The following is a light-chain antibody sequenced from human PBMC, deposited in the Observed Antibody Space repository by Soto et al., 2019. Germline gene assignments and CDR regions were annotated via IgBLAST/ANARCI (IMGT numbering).Light chain of an antibody. CDR1: QGISSD. V-gene: IGKV3-11*02. CDR3: QQRSNWWT. Sequence: ENVMTQSPATLSVSPVARATLSCRASQGISSDLAWYQQKPGQAPRLLIYGASTRATGIPARFSGSGSGRDFTLTISRLEPEDFAVYYCQQRSNWWTFGQGTKVDIK. J-gene: IGKJ1*01. CDR2: GAS.